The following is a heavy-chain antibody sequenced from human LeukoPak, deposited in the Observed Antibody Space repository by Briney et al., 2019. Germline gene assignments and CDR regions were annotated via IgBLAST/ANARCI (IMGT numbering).Heavy chain of an antibody. D-gene: IGHD6-19*01. CDR1: GFTFDDYA. V-gene: IGHV3-43*02. J-gene: IGHJ4*02. CDR3: ARGISTSGWLDY. Sequence: GGSLRLSCAASGFTFDDYAMHWVRQAPGKGLEWVSLISGDGSNTYYADSVKGRFTISRDDSKNTLYLLMNSLRGDDTAVYYCARGISTSGWLDYWGQGTLVTVSS. CDR2: ISGDGSNT.